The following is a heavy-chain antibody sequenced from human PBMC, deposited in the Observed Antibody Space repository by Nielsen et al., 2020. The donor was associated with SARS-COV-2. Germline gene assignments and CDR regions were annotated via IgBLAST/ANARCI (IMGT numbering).Heavy chain of an antibody. J-gene: IGHJ3*02. D-gene: IGHD3-16*01. CDR3: ARGGRITFGGADDAFDI. V-gene: IGHV4-30-2*01. Sequence: SETLSLTFAVSGGSISSGGYSWSWIRQPPGKGLEWIGYIYHSGRTYYNPSLKSRVTISVGRSKNQFSLKLSSVTAADTAVYYCARGGRITFGGADDAFDIWGQGTMVTVSS. CDR1: GGSISSGGYS. CDR2: IYHSGRT.